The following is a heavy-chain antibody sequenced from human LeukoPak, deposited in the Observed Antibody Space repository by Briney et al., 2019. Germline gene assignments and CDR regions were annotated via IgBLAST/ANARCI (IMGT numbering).Heavy chain of an antibody. J-gene: IGHJ6*02. CDR3: ARCRYCGSTSCSACGMDI. Sequence: GGSLRLSCAASGFTFSSYVMHWVRQAPGKGLEYVSAISSNGGSTYYANSVKGRFTISRDNSKNTLYLQMGSLRAEDMAVYYCARCRYCGSTSCSACGMDIWGQGTTVTVSS. CDR1: GFTFSSYV. V-gene: IGHV3-64*01. D-gene: IGHD2-2*01. CDR2: ISSNGGST.